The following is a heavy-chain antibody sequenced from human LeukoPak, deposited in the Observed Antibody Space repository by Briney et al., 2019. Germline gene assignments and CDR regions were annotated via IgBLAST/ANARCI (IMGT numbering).Heavy chain of an antibody. CDR3: ARVPAANKMDV. Sequence: PGGSLRLSCAASGFTFSSYSMNWVRQAPGKGLEWVSYISSSSSTIYYADSVKGRFTISRDNAKNSLYLQMNSLRAEDTAVYYCARVPAANKMDVWGKGTTVTVSS. D-gene: IGHD2-2*01. V-gene: IGHV3-48*01. J-gene: IGHJ6*04. CDR1: GFTFSSYS. CDR2: ISSSSSTI.